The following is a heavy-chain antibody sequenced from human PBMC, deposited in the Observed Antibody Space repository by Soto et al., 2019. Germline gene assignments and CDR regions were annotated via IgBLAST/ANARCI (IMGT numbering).Heavy chain of an antibody. J-gene: IGHJ4*02. CDR1: GYIFTSYA. CDR3: AIWALCGGDCQFDH. Sequence: QVQLVQSGAEMKKPGASVKVSCKASGYIFTSYAMNWVRQAPGQSLEWMGWINTGNGNTKYSQNFQSRVTITMDTSASTAYMESSSLRSEDTAVYYCAIWALCGGDCQFDHWGQGTLVTVSS. CDR2: INTGNGNT. D-gene: IGHD2-21*02. V-gene: IGHV1-3*04.